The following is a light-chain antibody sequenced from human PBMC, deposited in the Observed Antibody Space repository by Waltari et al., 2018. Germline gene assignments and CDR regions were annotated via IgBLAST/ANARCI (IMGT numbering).Light chain of an antibody. V-gene: IGLV1-51*01. Sequence: QSVLTQPPSVSAAPGQKVPTPCSGGSSNFGNNFVSWYQQLPGTAPKPLIYADNKRPSGIPDRFSGSKSGTSATLGITGLQTGDEADYYCGTWDTSLSAGVFGGGTKLTVL. CDR2: ADN. J-gene: IGLJ3*02. CDR1: SSNFGNNF. CDR3: GTWDTSLSAGV.